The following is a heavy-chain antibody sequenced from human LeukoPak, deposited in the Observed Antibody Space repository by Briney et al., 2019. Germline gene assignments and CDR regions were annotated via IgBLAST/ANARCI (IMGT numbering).Heavy chain of an antibody. Sequence: SETLSLTCAVYGGSFSGYYWSWIRQPPGKGLEWIGEINHSGSTNYNPSLKSRVTISVDTSKNQFSLRLSSVTAADTAVYYCARDRAYGDYWPFDYWGQGTLVTVSS. D-gene: IGHD4-17*01. CDR3: ARDRAYGDYWPFDY. CDR1: GGSFSGYY. CDR2: INHSGST. V-gene: IGHV4-34*01. J-gene: IGHJ4*02.